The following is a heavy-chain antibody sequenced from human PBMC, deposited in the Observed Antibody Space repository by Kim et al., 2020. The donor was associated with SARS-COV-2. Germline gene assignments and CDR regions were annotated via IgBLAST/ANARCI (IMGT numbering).Heavy chain of an antibody. V-gene: IGHV3-7*01. J-gene: IGHJ3*02. CDR2: SDK. Sequence: SDKVYVDSVKGRFTISRDNAKNSLYLQMNSLRAEDTAVYYWARDTHYAFDIGGQGTMVTVSS. CDR3: ARDTHYAFDI.